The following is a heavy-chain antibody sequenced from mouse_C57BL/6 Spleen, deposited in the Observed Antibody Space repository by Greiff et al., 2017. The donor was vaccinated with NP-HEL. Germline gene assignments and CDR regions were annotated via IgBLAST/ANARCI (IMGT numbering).Heavy chain of an antibody. D-gene: IGHD2-4*01. Sequence: VHVKQSGPELVKPGASVKISCKASGYSFTDYNMNWVKQSNGKSLEWIGVINPNYGTTSYNQKFKGKATLTVDQSSSTAYMQLNSLTSEDSAVYYCARGGDYDGYFDYWGQGTTLTVSS. V-gene: IGHV1-39*01. CDR1: GYSFTDYN. CDR3: ARGGDYDGYFDY. J-gene: IGHJ2*01. CDR2: INPNYGTT.